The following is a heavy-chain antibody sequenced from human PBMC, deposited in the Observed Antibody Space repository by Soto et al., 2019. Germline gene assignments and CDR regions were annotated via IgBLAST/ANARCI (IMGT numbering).Heavy chain of an antibody. CDR3: AAKLRFLEWLLEEDY. Sequence: SVKVSCKASGFTFTSSAVQWVRQARGQRLEWIGWIVVGSGNTNYAQKFQERVTITRDMSTSTAYMELSSLRSEDTAVYYCAAKLRFLEWLLEEDYWGQGTLVTVSS. D-gene: IGHD3-3*01. CDR2: IVVGSGNT. J-gene: IGHJ4*02. V-gene: IGHV1-58*01. CDR1: GFTFTSSA.